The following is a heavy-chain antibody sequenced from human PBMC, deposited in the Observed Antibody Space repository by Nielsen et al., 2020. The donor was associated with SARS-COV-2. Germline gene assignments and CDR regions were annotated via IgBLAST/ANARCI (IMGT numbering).Heavy chain of an antibody. Sequence: SETLSLTCAVSGGSISSGGYSWSWIRQPPGKGLEWIGYIYYSGSTNYNPSLKSRVTISVDTSKNQFSLKLSSVTAADTAVYYCARPHDYGEPLGAFDIWGQGTMVTVSS. D-gene: IGHD4-17*01. V-gene: IGHV4-61*08. CDR3: ARPHDYGEPLGAFDI. J-gene: IGHJ3*02. CDR1: GGSISSGGYS. CDR2: IYYSGST.